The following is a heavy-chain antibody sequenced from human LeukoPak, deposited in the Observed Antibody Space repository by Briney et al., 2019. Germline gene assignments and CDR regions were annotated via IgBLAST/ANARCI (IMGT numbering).Heavy chain of an antibody. CDR2: ISASGGIT. V-gene: IGHV3-23*01. D-gene: IGHD3-10*01. CDR1: GFTFRTYW. CDR3: AKDLPSFSGQLDY. J-gene: IGHJ4*02. Sequence: PGGSLRLSCAASGFTFRTYWMSWVRQAPGKGLEWVSSISASGGITHYADSVKGRFTISRDNSKNTLYLQMNSLRAEDTAVYYCAKDLPSFSGQLDYWGQGTLVTVSS.